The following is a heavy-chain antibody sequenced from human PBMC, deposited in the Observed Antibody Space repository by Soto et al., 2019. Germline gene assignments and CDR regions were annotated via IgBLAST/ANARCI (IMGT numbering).Heavy chain of an antibody. J-gene: IGHJ6*02. D-gene: IGHD2-8*01. V-gene: IGHV1-2*04. Sequence: QVQLVQSGAEVKKPGASVKVSCKASGYSFTDYHIHWVRQAPGQGLERLGRINPKSGGTSTAQKFQGWVTMTTDPSISTASMELTRLTSDDTAIYYCARGDSTDCSNGVCSFFYNHDMDVWGQGTTVTVSS. CDR3: ARGDSTDCSNGVCSFFYNHDMDV. CDR1: GYSFTDYH. CDR2: INPKSGGT.